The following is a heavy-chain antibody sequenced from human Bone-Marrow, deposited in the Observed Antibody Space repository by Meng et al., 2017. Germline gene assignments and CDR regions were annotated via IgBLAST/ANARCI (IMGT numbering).Heavy chain of an antibody. J-gene: IGHJ4*02. CDR3: ARGVASPIFSTVVTPAFDY. D-gene: IGHD4-23*01. Sequence: GRLQQWGAGLLKPSETLSLTCAVYGGSFSGYYWSWIRQPPGKGLEWIGEINHSGSTNYNPSLKSRVTISVDTSKNQFSLKLSSVTAADTAVYYCARGVASPIFSTVVTPAFDYWGQGTLVTVSS. CDR2: INHSGST. CDR1: GGSFSGYY. V-gene: IGHV4-34*01.